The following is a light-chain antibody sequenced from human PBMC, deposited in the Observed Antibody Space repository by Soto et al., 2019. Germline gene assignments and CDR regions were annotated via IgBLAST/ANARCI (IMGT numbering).Light chain of an antibody. CDR2: EVN. CDR3: GSYTSTNTRV. Sequence: QLVLTQPASVSGSPGQSITISCTGTSSDVGGNNYGSWYKQHPGKAPKLMIYEVNNRPSGVSNRFSGSKSGNTASLTISGLQAEDEADYYCGSYTSTNTRVFGGGTKVTVL. J-gene: IGLJ2*01. V-gene: IGLV2-14*01. CDR1: SSDVGGNNY.